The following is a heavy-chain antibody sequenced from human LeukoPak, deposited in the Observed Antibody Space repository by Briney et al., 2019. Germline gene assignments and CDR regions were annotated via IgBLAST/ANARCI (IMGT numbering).Heavy chain of an antibody. J-gene: IGHJ4*02. CDR1: GFTFSSYG. Sequence: PGGSLRLSCAASGFTFSSYGMHWVRQAPGKGLEWVAVISYDGSNKYYADSVKGRFTISRDNAKNSLYLQMNSLRAEDTAVYHCARDPRGVNNYWGQGTLVTVSS. CDR3: ARDPRGVNNY. D-gene: IGHD3-10*01. CDR2: ISYDGSNK. V-gene: IGHV3-30*03.